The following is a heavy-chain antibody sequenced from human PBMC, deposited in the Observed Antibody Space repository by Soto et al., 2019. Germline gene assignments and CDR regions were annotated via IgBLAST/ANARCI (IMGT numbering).Heavy chain of an antibody. CDR2: ISFSGGST. CDR3: ANDVHQWPGVGMDV. Sequence: EVQQLESGGGLVQSGGSLRLSCAASGFTFPSYAMNWVRQAPGKGLEWVSGISFSGGSTSYADSVKGRFTISRDNSKNTVYLQMNSLRAEDTAVYYCANDVHQWPGVGMDVWGHGTTVTVSS. D-gene: IGHD3-10*01. V-gene: IGHV3-23*01. J-gene: IGHJ6*02. CDR1: GFTFPSYA.